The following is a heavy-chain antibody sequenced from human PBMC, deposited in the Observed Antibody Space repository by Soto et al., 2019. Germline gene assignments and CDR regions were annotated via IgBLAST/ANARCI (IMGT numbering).Heavy chain of an antibody. Sequence: QVQLVESGGGVVQPGRSLRLSCAASGFTFSSYGMHWVRQAPGTGLEWVAVISYDGSNKYYADSVKGRFTISRDNSKNTLYLQMNSLRAEDTAVYYCAKVGHYYEVLGEGYYGMDVWGQGTTVTVAS. CDR2: ISYDGSNK. J-gene: IGHJ6*02. CDR1: GFTFSSYG. D-gene: IGHD3-22*01. CDR3: AKVGHYYEVLGEGYYGMDV. V-gene: IGHV3-30*18.